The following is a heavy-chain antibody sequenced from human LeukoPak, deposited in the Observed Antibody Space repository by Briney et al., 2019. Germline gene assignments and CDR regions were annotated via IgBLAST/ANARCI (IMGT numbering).Heavy chain of an antibody. CDR1: GGSISSGEYY. CDR2: IYYSGST. D-gene: IGHD5-18*01. CDR3: ARVLDTAMVGWYFDL. Sequence: SQTLSLTCTVSGGSISSGEYYWSWIRQPPGKGLEWIGYIYYSGSTYYNPSLKSRVTISVDPSKNHFSLKLSSVTAEDTAVYYCARVLDTAMVGWYFDLWGRGTLVTVSS. V-gene: IGHV4-30-4*01. J-gene: IGHJ2*01.